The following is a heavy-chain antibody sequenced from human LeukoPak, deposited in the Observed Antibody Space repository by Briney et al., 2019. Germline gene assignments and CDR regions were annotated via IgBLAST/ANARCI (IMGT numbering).Heavy chain of an antibody. J-gene: IGHJ3*02. CDR1: GGSISSFY. D-gene: IGHD3-22*01. CDR3: AGKGLYYDSSGDSSDIDAFDI. Sequence: SETLSLTCTVSGGSISSFYWSWVRQPPGKGMGWDGYTYYIGSTNSNPSPKSQVSISVDTSKTQFSLKLSSVTVAAPAVNYFAGKGLYYDSSGDSSDIDAFDIWGQGTMVTVSS. V-gene: IGHV4-59*01. CDR2: TYYIGST.